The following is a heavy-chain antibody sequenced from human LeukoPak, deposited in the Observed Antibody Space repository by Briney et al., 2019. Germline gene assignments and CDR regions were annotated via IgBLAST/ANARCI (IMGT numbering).Heavy chain of an antibody. Sequence: ASVKVSCKASGYALTNYAISWVRQAPGQGLEWMGWISVYNGNTNYAQKFQGRVTITADESTSTAYMELSSLRSEDTAVYYCARDSGGQAWTNPTTARNSDAFDIWGQGTMVTVSS. CDR2: ISVYNGNT. D-gene: IGHD4-17*01. CDR1: GYALTNYA. J-gene: IGHJ3*02. CDR3: ARDSGGQAWTNPTTARNSDAFDI. V-gene: IGHV1-18*01.